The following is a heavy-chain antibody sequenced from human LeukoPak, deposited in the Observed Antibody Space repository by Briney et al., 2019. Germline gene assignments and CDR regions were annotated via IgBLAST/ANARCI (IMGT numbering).Heavy chain of an antibody. J-gene: IGHJ4*02. D-gene: IGHD3-10*01. Sequence: GGSLRLSCVTSGFTFSNHAMHWVRQAPGKGLEWVAVISYDGSNKYYADSVKGRFTISRDNSKNTLYLQMNSLRAEDTAVYYCAKGRARITMPPDDYWGQGTLVTVSS. V-gene: IGHV3-30*04. CDR2: ISYDGSNK. CDR1: GFTFSNHA. CDR3: AKGRARITMPPDDY.